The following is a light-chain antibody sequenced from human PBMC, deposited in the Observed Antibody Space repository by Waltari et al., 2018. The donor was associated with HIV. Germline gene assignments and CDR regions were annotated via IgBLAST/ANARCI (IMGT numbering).Light chain of an antibody. V-gene: IGKV3-15*01. CDR2: GAS. J-gene: IGKJ2*01. Sequence: EIVMTQSPATLSVSPGERATLSCRASQTVIGNLAWYQQKPGQAPRLLVYGASVRAAGVPARFSGSGSGTEFTLTISSLQSEDFGVYYCQQYNNWPVQYTFGQGTKLEIK. CDR3: QQYNNWPVQYT. CDR1: QTVIGN.